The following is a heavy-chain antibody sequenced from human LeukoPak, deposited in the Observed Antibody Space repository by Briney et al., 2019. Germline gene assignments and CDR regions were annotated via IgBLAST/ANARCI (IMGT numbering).Heavy chain of an antibody. Sequence: ASVKVSCKASGYIFTNYGISWVRQAPGQGLEWMGWISPYNGHTNFAPNLQDRLTMTTDTSTSTAYMELRSLRSDDTAVYYCAKTRDTVLNEYWGQGTLVIVSS. V-gene: IGHV1-18*01. CDR3: AKTRDTVLNEY. CDR1: GYIFTNYG. J-gene: IGHJ4*02. CDR2: ISPYNGHT.